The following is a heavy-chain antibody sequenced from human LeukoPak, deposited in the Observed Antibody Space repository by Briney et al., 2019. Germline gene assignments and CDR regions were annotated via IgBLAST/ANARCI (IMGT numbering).Heavy chain of an antibody. V-gene: IGHV4-34*01. CDR2: INHSGST. CDR3: ARAAGDTAYYFDY. CDR1: GGSFSGYY. J-gene: IGHJ4*02. D-gene: IGHD5-18*01. Sequence: ASETLSLTCAVYGGSFSGYYGSWIRQPPGKGLEWIGEINHSGSTNYNPSLKSRVTISVDTSKNQFSLKLSSVTAADTAVYYCARAAGDTAYYFDYWGQGTLVTVSS.